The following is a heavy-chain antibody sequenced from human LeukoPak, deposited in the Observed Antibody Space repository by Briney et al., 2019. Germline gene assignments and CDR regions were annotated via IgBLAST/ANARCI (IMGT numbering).Heavy chain of an antibody. J-gene: IGHJ4*02. CDR3: ATGEGREYYGSGSYTLDY. Sequence: PGGSLRLSCAASGFTFSSYGMHWVRQAPGKGLEWVAFIRYDGSNKYYADSVKGRFTISRDNSKNTLYLQMNSLRAEDTAVYYCATGEGREYYGSGSYTLDYWGQGTLVTVSS. CDR1: GFTFSSYG. D-gene: IGHD3-10*01. V-gene: IGHV3-30*02. CDR2: IRYDGSNK.